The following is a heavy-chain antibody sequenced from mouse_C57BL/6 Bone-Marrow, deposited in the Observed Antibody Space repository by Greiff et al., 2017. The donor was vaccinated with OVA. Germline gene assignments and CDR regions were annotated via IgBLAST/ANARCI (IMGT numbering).Heavy chain of an antibody. CDR1: GYAFSSSW. CDR2: IHPGDGDT. J-gene: IGHJ3*01. D-gene: IGHD2-3*01. V-gene: IGHV1-82*01. CDR3: ATDGYYAWFAY. Sequence: QVQLQQSGPELVKPGASVKISCKASGYAFSSSWMNWVKQRPGKGLEWIGRIHPGDGDTNYNGKFKGKATLTADKSSSTAYMLLSSLTSEDSAVYSCATDGYYAWFAYWGQGTLVTVSA.